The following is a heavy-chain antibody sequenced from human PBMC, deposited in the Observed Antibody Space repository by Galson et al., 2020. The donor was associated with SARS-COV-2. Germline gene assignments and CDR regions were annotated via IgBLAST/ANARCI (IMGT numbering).Heavy chain of an antibody. V-gene: IGHV5-51*01. CDR2: IYPGDSES. CDR1: GYTFSNSW. J-gene: IGHJ4*02. CDR3: ARLTGGYKCQFDY. Sequence: GASLKISCQASGYTFSNSWIAWVRKMPGKGLEWMGIIYPGDSESRYSPSFHGQVTLSADKSTSTAYLQWRSLKASDTAIYYCARLTGGYKCQFDYWGQGTLVTVTS. D-gene: IGHD7-27*01.